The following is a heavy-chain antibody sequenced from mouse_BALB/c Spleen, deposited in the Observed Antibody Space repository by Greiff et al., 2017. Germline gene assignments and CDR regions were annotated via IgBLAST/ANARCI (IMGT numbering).Heavy chain of an antibody. CDR1: GFSLTSYG. D-gene: IGHD2-2*01. V-gene: IGHV2-9*02. Sequence: VQLVESGPGLVAPSQSLSITCTVSGFSLTSYGVHWVRQPPGKGLEWLGVIWAGGSTNYNSALMSRLSISKDNSKSQVFLKMNSLQTDDTAMYYCARLYYGYDDYAMDYWGQGTSVTVSS. CDR2: IWAGGST. CDR3: ARLYYGYDDYAMDY. J-gene: IGHJ4*01.